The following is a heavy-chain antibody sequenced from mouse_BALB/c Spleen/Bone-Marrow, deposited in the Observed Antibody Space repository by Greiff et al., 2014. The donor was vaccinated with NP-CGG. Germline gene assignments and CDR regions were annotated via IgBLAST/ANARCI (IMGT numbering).Heavy chain of an antibody. D-gene: IGHD2-1*01. Sequence: VQLKESGGGLVQPGGSLKLSCAASGFTFSSYGMSWVRQTPDKRLESVASINSNGGSTYYPDSVKGRFTISRDNAKNTLSLQMSSLKSEDTAMYYCARGNYGNYVDYFDYWGQGTTLTVSS. CDR3: ARGNYGNYVDYFDY. J-gene: IGHJ2*01. CDR1: GFTFSSYG. CDR2: INSNGGST. V-gene: IGHV5-6-3*01.